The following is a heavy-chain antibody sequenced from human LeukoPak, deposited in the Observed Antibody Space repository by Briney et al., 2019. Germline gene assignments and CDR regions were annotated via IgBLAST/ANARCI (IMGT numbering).Heavy chain of an antibody. CDR3: ARDWAMVRGPRPYYYMDV. D-gene: IGHD3-10*01. Sequence: PSETLSLTCTVSGGSISSYYWSWIRQPPGKGLEWIGYIYYSGSTNYNPSLKGRVTISVDTSKNQFSLKLSSVTAADTAVYYCARDWAMVRGPRPYYYMDVWGKGTTVTVSS. V-gene: IGHV4-59*01. CDR1: GGSISSYY. J-gene: IGHJ6*03. CDR2: IYYSGST.